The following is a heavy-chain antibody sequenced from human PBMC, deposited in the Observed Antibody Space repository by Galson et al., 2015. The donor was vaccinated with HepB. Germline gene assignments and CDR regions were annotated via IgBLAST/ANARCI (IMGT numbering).Heavy chain of an antibody. CDR2: IGGNGVDK. D-gene: IGHD6-13*01. CDR3: AKDQFAANRMWDAFDI. CDR1: GFTFGNYA. J-gene: IGHJ3*02. V-gene: IGHV3-23*01. Sequence: SLRLFCAASGFTFGNYAMTWVRQAPGRGLEWVSAIGGNGVDKDYADSVNGRFTISRDENTLYLQMSNLRVEDTAVYYCAKDQFAANRMWDAFDIWGQGAMVTVSS.